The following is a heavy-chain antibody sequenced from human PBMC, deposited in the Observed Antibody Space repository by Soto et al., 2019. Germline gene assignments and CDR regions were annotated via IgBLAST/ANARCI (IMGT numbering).Heavy chain of an antibody. Sequence: GESLKISRKGSGYSFTRYWIGWVRQMPGKGLEWMGIIYTGDSDTRYSPSFQGQVTISADKSIGTAYLQRNSLNASDTAMYYCARHKRRNDSSGYYHKVYYYYGMDVWGQGTTVTVSS. V-gene: IGHV5-51*01. CDR2: IYTGDSDT. CDR1: GYSFTRYW. J-gene: IGHJ6*02. D-gene: IGHD3-22*01. CDR3: ARHKRRNDSSGYYHKVYYYYGMDV.